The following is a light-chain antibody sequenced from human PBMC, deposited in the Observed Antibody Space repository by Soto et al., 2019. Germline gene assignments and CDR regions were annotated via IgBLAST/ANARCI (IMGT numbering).Light chain of an antibody. J-gene: IGKJ2*01. V-gene: IGKV3-15*01. CDR3: QQYGDWPPDT. CDR2: DAS. Sequence: EIVMTQSPATLSVSPGERATLSCRASQSVSRNLAWYQQKPGQPPRLLIYDASTRATCVPARFGGSGSGTEFTLTISGLQSEDFAVYYCQQYGDWPPDTFGQGTKVEI. CDR1: QSVSRN.